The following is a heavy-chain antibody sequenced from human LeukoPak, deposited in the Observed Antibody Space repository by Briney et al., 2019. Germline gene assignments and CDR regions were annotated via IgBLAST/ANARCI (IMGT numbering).Heavy chain of an antibody. CDR3: ARLTLWYYFDY. V-gene: IGHV4-31*03. D-gene: IGHD2-8*02. CDR2: IYYSGST. CDR1: GGSISSGGYY. Sequence: SETLSLTCTVSGGSISSGGYYWSWIRQHPGKGVEWIGYIYYSGSTYYNPSLKSRVTISVDTSKNQFSLKLSSVTAADTAVYYCARLTLWYYFDYWGQGTLVTVSS. J-gene: IGHJ4*02.